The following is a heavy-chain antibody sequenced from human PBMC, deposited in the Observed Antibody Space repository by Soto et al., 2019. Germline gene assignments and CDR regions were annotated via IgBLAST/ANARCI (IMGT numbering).Heavy chain of an antibody. CDR3: AKALGGLMVYEGAGNWFDP. D-gene: IGHD2-8*01. CDR2: ISASGGRT. V-gene: IGHV3-23*01. J-gene: IGHJ5*02. CDR1: GFTFSNYA. Sequence: EVQLLESGGNLVQPGGSLRLSCAASGFTFSNYAMSWVRQAPGKGLEWVSAISASGGRTYYADSVKGRFTISRDSPKNTLYLQMYGLRAEDTAVYYCAKALGGLMVYEGAGNWFDPWGQGTLVTVSS.